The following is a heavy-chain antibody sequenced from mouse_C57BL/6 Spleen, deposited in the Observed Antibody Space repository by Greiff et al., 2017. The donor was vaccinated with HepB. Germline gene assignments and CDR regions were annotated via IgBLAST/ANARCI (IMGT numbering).Heavy chain of an antibody. D-gene: IGHD1-1*01. J-gene: IGHJ1*03. CDR2: IHPNSGST. Sequence: QVQLQQPGAELVKPGASVKLSCKASGYTFTSYWMHWVKQRPGQGLEWIGMIHPNSGSTNYNEKFKSKATLTVDKSSSTAYMQLSSLTSEDSAVYYCASDGYGSEGYFDVWGTGTTVTVSS. CDR3: ASDGYGSEGYFDV. CDR1: GYTFTSYW. V-gene: IGHV1-64*01.